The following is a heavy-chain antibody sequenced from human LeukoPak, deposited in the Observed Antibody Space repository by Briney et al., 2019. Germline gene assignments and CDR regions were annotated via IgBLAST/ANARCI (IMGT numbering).Heavy chain of an antibody. J-gene: IGHJ4*02. Sequence: GGSLRLSCAVSGFSFTNFWMSWVRQAPGRGLEWVANIHPEGNEKYHVESVMGRFTISRDNTKSLLFLQMNGLRVEDTAVYYCARGDAFSGDHWGQGTLVTVSS. CDR3: ARGDAFSGDH. CDR2: IHPEGNEK. CDR1: GFSFTNFW. V-gene: IGHV3-7*04.